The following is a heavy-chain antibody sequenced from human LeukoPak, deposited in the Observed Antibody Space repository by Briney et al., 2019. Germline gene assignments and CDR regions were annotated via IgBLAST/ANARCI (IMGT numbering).Heavy chain of an antibody. CDR2: ISRTTSTI. CDR1: GFTFSSYG. V-gene: IGHV3-48*04. Sequence: GGSLRLSCEGSGFTFSSYGMNWFRQAPGKGLEWISYISRTTSTIYYADSVRGQLTVSRDNAKNSLFLQMHSLRAEDTAVYYCARDKIEWLRESYFDYWGQGTLVTVSS. J-gene: IGHJ4*02. D-gene: IGHD5-12*01. CDR3: ARDKIEWLRESYFDY.